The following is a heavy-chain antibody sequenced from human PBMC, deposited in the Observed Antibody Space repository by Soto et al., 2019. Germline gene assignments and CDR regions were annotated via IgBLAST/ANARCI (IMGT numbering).Heavy chain of an antibody. CDR1: GFTFRDYY. CDR2: ISSSGSTI. V-gene: IGHV3-11*01. Sequence: GGSLGLSCSASGFTFRDYYMIWLRPVPGKGLEWVSYISSSGSTIYYADSVKGRFTISRDNAKNSLYLQMNSLRAEDTAVYYCARGPYYDSSGYLIWGQGPLVTVSS. J-gene: IGHJ4*02. CDR3: ARGPYYDSSGYLI. D-gene: IGHD3-22*01.